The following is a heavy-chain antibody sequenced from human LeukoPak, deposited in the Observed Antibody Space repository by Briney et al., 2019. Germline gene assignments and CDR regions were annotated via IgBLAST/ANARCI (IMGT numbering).Heavy chain of an antibody. CDR1: GDSFSNYY. Sequence: PSETLSLTCSVSGDSFSNYYWTWIRQPPGKGLEWIGYVYYSGSTNYNPSLKTRLHLSVDTSRNRFSLKLSSVTAADTAVYYCASSPRLTTSWFLFDSWGHGTLVTVSS. J-gene: IGHJ5*01. CDR3: ASSPRLTTSWFLFDS. CDR2: VYYSGST. D-gene: IGHD2-2*01. V-gene: IGHV4-59*08.